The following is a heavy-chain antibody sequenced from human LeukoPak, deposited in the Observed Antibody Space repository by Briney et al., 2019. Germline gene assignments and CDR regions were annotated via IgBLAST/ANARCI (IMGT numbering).Heavy chain of an antibody. D-gene: IGHD4/OR15-4a*01. Sequence: GESLKISCKGSGYSFTSYWIGWVRQMPGKGLEWMGIIYPGDSDTRYSPSLQGHVTISADKSITTAYLQWSSLKASDTAMYYCARHIGLTTRYLDYWGQGTLVTVSS. CDR3: ARHIGLTTRYLDY. CDR1: GYSFTSYW. V-gene: IGHV5-51*01. J-gene: IGHJ4*02. CDR2: IYPGDSDT.